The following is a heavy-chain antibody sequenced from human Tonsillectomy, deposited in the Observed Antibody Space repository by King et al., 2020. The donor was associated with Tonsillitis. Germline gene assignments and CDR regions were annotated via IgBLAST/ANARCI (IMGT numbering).Heavy chain of an antibody. CDR2: ISTSSSTI. D-gene: IGHD3-10*01. Sequence: VQLVESGGGLVQPGGSLRLSCAVSGFTFSSYSMNWVRQAPGKGLEWVSYISTSSSTIYYADSVKGRFTISRDNAKNSLYLQMNSLRAEDTAVYYCARDYVGSGSYRGTENYYYYYGMDVWGQGTTVTVSS. V-gene: IGHV3-48*01. J-gene: IGHJ6*02. CDR3: ARDYVGSGSYRGTENYYYYYGMDV. CDR1: GFTFSSYS.